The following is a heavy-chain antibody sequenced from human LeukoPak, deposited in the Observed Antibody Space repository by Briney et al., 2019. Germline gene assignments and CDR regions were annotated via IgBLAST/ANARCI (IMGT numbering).Heavy chain of an antibody. Sequence: GGSLRLSCVASGFTFNNAWMSWVRQAPGKGLEWVGRIKSKTDGGTTDYAAPVKGRFTISSDDSKNTLYLEMNSLKTEDAAVYYCTTHSGYDYLSDYWGQGTLVTVSS. CDR1: GFTFNNAW. D-gene: IGHD5-12*01. CDR2: IKSKTDGGTT. CDR3: TTHSGYDYLSDY. J-gene: IGHJ4*02. V-gene: IGHV3-15*01.